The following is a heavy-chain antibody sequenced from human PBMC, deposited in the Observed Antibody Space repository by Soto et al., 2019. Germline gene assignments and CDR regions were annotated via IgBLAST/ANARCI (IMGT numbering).Heavy chain of an antibody. CDR1: GGSISGRC. Sequence: SETLSLTCTASGGSISGRCWSWVRQSPGKGLEWIGYFCYTGSTNYNPSLKSRVTISVDRSKTQCSLKLTSVTAADTAVYYCAKSHYDSSGYYIIDHWGQGTLVTVSS. CDR3: AKSHYDSSGYYIIDH. D-gene: IGHD3-22*01. J-gene: IGHJ5*02. V-gene: IGHV4-59*01. CDR2: FCYTGST.